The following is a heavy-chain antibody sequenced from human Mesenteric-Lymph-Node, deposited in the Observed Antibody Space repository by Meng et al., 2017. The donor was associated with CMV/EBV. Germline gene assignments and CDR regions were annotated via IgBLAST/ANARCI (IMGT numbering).Heavy chain of an antibody. Sequence: GGSLRLSCAASGFTFSSYGMHWVRQAPGKGLEWVAFIRYDGSNKYYADSVKGRFTISRDNSKDMVYLQMNSLRAEDAAVYYCAKDPLYYYGSGSYGGGMDVWGQGTTVTVSS. D-gene: IGHD3-10*01. V-gene: IGHV3-30*02. CDR3: AKDPLYYYGSGSYGGGMDV. J-gene: IGHJ6*02. CDR2: IRYDGSNK. CDR1: GFTFSSYG.